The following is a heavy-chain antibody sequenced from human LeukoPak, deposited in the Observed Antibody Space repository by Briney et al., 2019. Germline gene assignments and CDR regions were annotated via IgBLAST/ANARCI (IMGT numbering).Heavy chain of an antibody. CDR1: GFIFNNYA. D-gene: IGHD6-19*01. Sequence: GGSLRLSCAASGFIFNNYAMSWVRQTPGKGLEWVSVISGSGHDIFYMDSMKGRFTISRDNSMNTLYLQMNSLGAEDTAMYYCVKDSGWFHFDSWGQGTLVTVSS. CDR2: ISGSGHDI. CDR3: VKDSGWFHFDS. V-gene: IGHV3-23*01. J-gene: IGHJ4*02.